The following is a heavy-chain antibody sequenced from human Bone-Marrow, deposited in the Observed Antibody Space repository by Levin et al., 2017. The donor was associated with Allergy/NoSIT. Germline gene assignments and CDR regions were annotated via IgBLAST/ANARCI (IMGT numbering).Heavy chain of an antibody. CDR3: AKAVSARTNTGHDY. CDR2: ISGSGGTI. CDR1: GYSFSDYD. Sequence: QSGGSLRLSCVGSGYSFSDYDMNWVRQAPGKGLEWISYISGSGGTIYYADSVKGRFTISRDNVKNSLILHMTSLGVADTAMYYCAKAVSARTNTGHDYWGQGIPVTVSS. V-gene: IGHV3-48*01. D-gene: IGHD4-17*01. J-gene: IGHJ4*02.